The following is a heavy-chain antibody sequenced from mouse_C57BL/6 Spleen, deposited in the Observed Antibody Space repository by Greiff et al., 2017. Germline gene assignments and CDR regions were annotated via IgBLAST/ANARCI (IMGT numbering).Heavy chain of an antibody. CDR1: GYSITSGYY. Sequence: ESGPGLVKPSQSLSLTCSVTGYSITSGYYWNWIRQFPGNKLEWMGYISYDGSNNYNPSLKNRISITRDTSKNQFFLKLNSVTTEDTATYYCARELTGFDYWGQGTTLTVSS. V-gene: IGHV3-6*01. D-gene: IGHD4-1*01. CDR3: ARELTGFDY. CDR2: ISYDGSN. J-gene: IGHJ2*01.